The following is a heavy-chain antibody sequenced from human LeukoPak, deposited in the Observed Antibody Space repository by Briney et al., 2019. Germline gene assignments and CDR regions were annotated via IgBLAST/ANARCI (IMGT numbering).Heavy chain of an antibody. CDR1: GFTFSSYA. Sequence: GGSLRLSCAASGFTFSSYAMHWVRQAPGKGLEWVAVISYDGSNKYYADSVKGRFTISRDNSKNTLYLQMNSLRAEDTAVYYCARGDLGYCSSTSRQPHWDYYYYGMDVWGQGTTVTVSS. CDR2: ISYDGSNK. J-gene: IGHJ6*02. D-gene: IGHD2-2*01. CDR3: ARGDLGYCSSTSRQPHWDYYYYGMDV. V-gene: IGHV3-30-3*01.